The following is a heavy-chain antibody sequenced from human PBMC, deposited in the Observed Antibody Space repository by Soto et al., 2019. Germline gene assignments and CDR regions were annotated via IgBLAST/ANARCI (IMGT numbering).Heavy chain of an antibody. CDR3: TTGVYCSSTSCDTNYYYGMDG. CDR2: IKSKTDGGTT. Sequence: PGRSLRLSCAASGFTFSNGWMSWVRQAPGKGLEWVGRIKSKTDGGTTDYAAPVKGRFTISRDDSKNTLYLQMNSLKTEGTAVYYCTTGVYCSSTSCDTNYYYGMDGWGQGTTVTVYS. CDR1: GFTFSNGW. V-gene: IGHV3-15*01. J-gene: IGHJ6*02. D-gene: IGHD2-2*02.